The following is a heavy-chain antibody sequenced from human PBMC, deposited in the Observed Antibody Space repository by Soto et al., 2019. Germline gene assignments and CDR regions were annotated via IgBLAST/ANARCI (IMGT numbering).Heavy chain of an antibody. D-gene: IGHD3-10*01. CDR2: INHSGST. V-gene: IGHV4-34*01. CDR3: ARGRLDYGSGSYFTSFDY. CDR1: GGSFSGYY. Sequence: SETLSLTCAVYGGSFSGYYWSWIRQPPGKGLEWIGEINHSGSTNYNPSLKSRVTISVDTSKNQFSLKLSSVTAADTAVYYCARGRLDYGSGSYFTSFDYWGQGTLVTVSS. J-gene: IGHJ4*02.